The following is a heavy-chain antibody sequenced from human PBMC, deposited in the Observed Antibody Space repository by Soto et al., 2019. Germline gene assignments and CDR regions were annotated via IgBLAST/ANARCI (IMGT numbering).Heavy chain of an antibody. V-gene: IGHV3-30*18. J-gene: IGHJ6*02. Sequence: XVSLLLSCAASGFTFSSYGMHWVRQAPGKGLEWVAVISYDGRNKYYADSVKGRFTISRDNSKNTLYLQMSSLRAEDTAVYYCVKDGSSGWPYYYGLDVWGQGTTVTVSS. CDR3: VKDGSSGWPYYYGLDV. D-gene: IGHD6-19*01. CDR1: GFTFSSYG. CDR2: ISYDGRNK.